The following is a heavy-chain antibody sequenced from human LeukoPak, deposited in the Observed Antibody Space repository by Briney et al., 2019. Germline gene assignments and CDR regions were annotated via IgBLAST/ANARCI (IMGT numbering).Heavy chain of an antibody. CDR3: AKADYDFWSGHYYYYGMDV. CDR2: ISYDGSNK. D-gene: IGHD3-3*01. J-gene: IGHJ6*02. CDR1: GVTLSPYG. V-gene: IGHV3-30*18. Sequence: GMSLRLSCAASGVTLSPYGMHWVRQAPGKGLEWVAVISYDGSNKYYADSVKGRFTISRDNSKNTLYLQMNSLRAEDTAVYYCAKADYDFWSGHYYYYGMDVWGQGTTVTVSS.